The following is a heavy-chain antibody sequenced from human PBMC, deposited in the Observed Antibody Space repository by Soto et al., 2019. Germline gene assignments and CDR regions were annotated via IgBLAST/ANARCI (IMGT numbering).Heavy chain of an antibody. CDR3: ARVYSSSSGRALDY. CDR1: GFTFNNYW. Sequence: EVQLVESGGGLVQPGESLRLSCAASGFTFNNYWMSWVRQAPGKGLEWAANIKQDGSEKDYVDSVKSRFTVSRDNAINSLYLQMNSLRAEDTAVYYCARVYSSSSGRALDYWGRGTLVIVSS. V-gene: IGHV3-7*01. J-gene: IGHJ4*02. D-gene: IGHD6-6*01. CDR2: IKQDGSEK.